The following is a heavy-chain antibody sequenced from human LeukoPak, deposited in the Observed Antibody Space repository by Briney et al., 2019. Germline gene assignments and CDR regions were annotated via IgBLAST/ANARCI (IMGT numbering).Heavy chain of an antibody. Sequence: SETLSLTCAVYGGSFSGYYWSWIRQPPGKGLEWIGEINHSGSTNYNPSLKSRVTISVDTSKNQFSLKLSSVTAADTAVYFCARDSVNCSTTSCSDYLDYWGQGTLVTVSS. J-gene: IGHJ4*02. V-gene: IGHV4-34*01. CDR3: ARDSVNCSTTSCSDYLDY. CDR1: GGSFSGYY. D-gene: IGHD2-2*01. CDR2: INHSGST.